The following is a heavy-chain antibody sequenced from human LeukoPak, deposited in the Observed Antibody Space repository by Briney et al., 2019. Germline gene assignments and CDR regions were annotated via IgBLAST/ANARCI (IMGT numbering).Heavy chain of an antibody. D-gene: IGHD6-19*01. Sequence: RASVKVSCKASGYTFTSYGISWARQAPGQGLEWMGWISAYNGNTNYAQKLQGRVTMTTDTSTSTAYMELRSLRSDDTAVYYCARGNPGIAVAGTLGYWGQGTLVTVSS. CDR1: GYTFTSYG. CDR2: ISAYNGNT. CDR3: ARGNPGIAVAGTLGY. V-gene: IGHV1-18*01. J-gene: IGHJ4*02.